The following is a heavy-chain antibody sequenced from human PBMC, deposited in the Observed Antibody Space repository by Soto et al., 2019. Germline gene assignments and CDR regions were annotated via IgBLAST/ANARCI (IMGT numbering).Heavy chain of an antibody. Sequence: SETLSLTCAVYGGSISSGDYSWNWIRQPPGKGLEWIGYIYYGGSTYYNPSLQSRVTMSVDRSRNQFSLKLNSVTAADTAVYYCARVRREYDNSGPVDYWGQGTLVTVSS. CDR3: ARVRREYDNSGPVDY. D-gene: IGHD3-22*01. CDR2: IYYGGST. J-gene: IGHJ4*02. V-gene: IGHV4-30-2*01. CDR1: GGSISSGDYS.